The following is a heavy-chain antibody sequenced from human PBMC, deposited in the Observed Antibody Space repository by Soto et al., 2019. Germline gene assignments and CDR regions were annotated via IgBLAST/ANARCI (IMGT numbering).Heavy chain of an antibody. Sequence: PGESLKISCKGSGYSFTSYWIGWVLQMPGKGLEWMGIIYPGDSDTRYSPSFQGQVTISADKSISTAYLHWSSLKASDTAMYYCARTSYYDFWSGYYKGYFYGMDVWGQGTTVTVSS. CDR2: IYPGDSDT. D-gene: IGHD3-3*01. CDR1: GYSFTSYW. CDR3: ARTSYYDFWSGYYKGYFYGMDV. J-gene: IGHJ6*02. V-gene: IGHV5-51*01.